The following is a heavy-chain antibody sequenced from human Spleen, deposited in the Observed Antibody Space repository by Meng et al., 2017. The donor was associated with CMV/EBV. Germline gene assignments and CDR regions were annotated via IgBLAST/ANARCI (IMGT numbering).Heavy chain of an antibody. V-gene: IGHV3-23*01. D-gene: IGHD3-22*01. CDR2: ISGNGGGT. CDR3: AKDTYYDSSGRVEY. CDR1: GFTFSNYA. Sequence: SCAASGFTFSNYAMSWVRQAPGKGLEWVSAISGNGGGTYYTDSVKGRFTVLRDNSKNTVYLQMNSLRAEDTAVYYCAKDTYYDSSGRVEYWGQGTLVTVSS. J-gene: IGHJ4*02.